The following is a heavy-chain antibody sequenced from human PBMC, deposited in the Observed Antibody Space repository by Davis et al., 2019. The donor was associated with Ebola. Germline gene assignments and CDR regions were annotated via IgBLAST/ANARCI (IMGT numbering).Heavy chain of an antibody. V-gene: IGHV3-30*03. D-gene: IGHD5/OR15-5a*01. Sequence: GGSLRLSCAASGFTFSSYGMHWVRQAPGKGLEWVAVISYDGSNKYYADSVKGRFTISRDNAKNSLFLQMNSLRSEDTALYYCATVSTITGGDFDFWGQGTMVTVSS. CDR2: ISYDGSNK. CDR1: GFTFSSYG. J-gene: IGHJ3*01. CDR3: ATVSTITGGDFDF.